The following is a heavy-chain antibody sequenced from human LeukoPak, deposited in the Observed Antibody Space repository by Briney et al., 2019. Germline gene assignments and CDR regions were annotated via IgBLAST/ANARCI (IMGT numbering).Heavy chain of an antibody. Sequence: GSLRLSCAASGFTFSSYEMNWVRQAPGKGLEWVSSISSSSIYIYYADSVKGRFTISRDNAKNSLYLQMNSLRAEDTAVYYCARGREGYSYVYECWGQGTLVTVSS. CDR3: ARGREGYSYVYEC. CDR1: GFTFSSYE. J-gene: IGHJ4*02. CDR2: ISSSSIYI. V-gene: IGHV3-21*01. D-gene: IGHD5-18*01.